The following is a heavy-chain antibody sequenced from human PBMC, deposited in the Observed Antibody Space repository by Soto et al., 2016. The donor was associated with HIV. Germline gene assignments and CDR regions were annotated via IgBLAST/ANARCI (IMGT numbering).Heavy chain of an antibody. CDR1: GYTFTGYY. J-gene: IGHJ3*02. CDR2: INPNSGGT. Sequence: QVQLVQSGAEVKKPGASVKVSCKASGYTFTGYYMHWVRQAPGQGLEWMGWINPNSGGTNYAQKFQGRVTMTRDTSISTAYMELRSLRSDDTAVYYCARLGIAVAGTRDAFDMWAKGQWSPSLQ. CDR3: ARLGIAVAGTRDAFDM. D-gene: IGHD6-19*01. V-gene: IGHV1-2*02.